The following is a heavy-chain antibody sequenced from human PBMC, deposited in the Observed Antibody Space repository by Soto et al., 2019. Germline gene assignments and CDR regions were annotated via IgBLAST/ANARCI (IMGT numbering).Heavy chain of an antibody. D-gene: IGHD3-3*01. V-gene: IGHV1-18*01. CDR2: ISAYNGNT. CDR3: ARDGGTIFGVVINPVHWFDP. J-gene: IGHJ5*02. CDR1: GYTFTSYG. Sequence: QVQLVQSGAEVKKPGASVKVSCKASGYTFTSYGISWVRQSPGQGLEWMGWISAYNGNTNYAQKLQGRVTMTTDTSTSTAYMELRSLRSDDTAVYYCARDGGTIFGVVINPVHWFDPWGQGTLVTVSS.